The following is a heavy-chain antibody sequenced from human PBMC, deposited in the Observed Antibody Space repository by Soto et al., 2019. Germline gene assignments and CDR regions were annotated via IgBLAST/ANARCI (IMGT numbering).Heavy chain of an antibody. CDR3: ARHPERIAQIGWLYT. V-gene: IGHV3-48*01. CDR2: ISSSSSTI. CDR1: GFPFSSYS. Sequence: GGSLRLSCAASGFPFSSYSMNWVLQAPGKGLEWVSYISSSSSTIYYADSVKGRFTISRDNAKNSLYLQMNSLRAEDTAVYYCARHPERIAQIGWLYTWGQGTLVTVSS. J-gene: IGHJ5*02. D-gene: IGHD6-13*01.